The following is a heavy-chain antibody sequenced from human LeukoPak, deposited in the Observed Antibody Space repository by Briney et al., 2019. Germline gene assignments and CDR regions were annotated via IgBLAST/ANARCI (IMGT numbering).Heavy chain of an antibody. J-gene: IGHJ4*02. D-gene: IGHD3-10*01. CDR1: GGSMSSYY. V-gene: IGHV4-59*13. CDR2: IFYSGTT. Sequence: SETLSLTCTVSGGSMSSYYWTWIRQPPGKGLEWIGNIFYSGTTNYNPSLKSRVTLSADTSKNQFSLKLSSVTVADTAVYYCARVKASRGRGNIISNYFDYWGQGTLVTVSS. CDR3: ARVKASRGRGNIISNYFDY.